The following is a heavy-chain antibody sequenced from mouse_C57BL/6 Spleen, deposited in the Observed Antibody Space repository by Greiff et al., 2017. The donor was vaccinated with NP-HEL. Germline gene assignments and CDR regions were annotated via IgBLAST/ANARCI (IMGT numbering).Heavy chain of an antibody. Sequence: QVQLQQPGAELVMPGASVKLSRKASGYTFTSYWMHWVKQRPGQGLEWIGEIDPSDSYTNYNQKFKGKSTLTVDKSSSTAYMQLSSLTSEDSAVYYCARHYYGSSHYYAMDYWGQGTSVTVSS. V-gene: IGHV1-69*01. CDR1: GYTFTSYW. D-gene: IGHD1-1*01. J-gene: IGHJ4*01. CDR3: ARHYYGSSHYYAMDY. CDR2: IDPSDSYT.